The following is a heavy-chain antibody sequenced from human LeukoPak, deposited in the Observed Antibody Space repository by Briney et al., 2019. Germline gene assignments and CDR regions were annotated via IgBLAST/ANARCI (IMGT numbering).Heavy chain of an antibody. Sequence: ASVKVSCKASGYTFTGYYMHWVRQAPGQGLERMGWINPNSGGTNYAQKFQGRVTMTRDTSISTAYMELSRLRSDDTAVYYCARDPADWNYGTFDYWGQGTLVTVSS. CDR2: INPNSGGT. J-gene: IGHJ4*02. V-gene: IGHV1-2*02. CDR3: ARDPADWNYGTFDY. CDR1: GYTFTGYY. D-gene: IGHD1-7*01.